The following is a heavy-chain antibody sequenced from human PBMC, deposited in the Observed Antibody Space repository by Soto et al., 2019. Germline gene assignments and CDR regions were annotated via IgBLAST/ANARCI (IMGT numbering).Heavy chain of an antibody. CDR1: GASIRSGGFK. CDR2: IFYDGTT. Sequence: SETRSRTWSVSGASIRSGGFKWIWIRQHPGKVLDWIGYIFYDGTTYYNPSLKGRVIISVDTSDNSFSLNLNSVTAADTAMYYCARDRRFCSTASCLTGDFYYPMDVWGQGTTVTVSS. CDR3: ARDRRFCSTASCLTGDFYYPMDV. J-gene: IGHJ6*02. D-gene: IGHD2-2*01. V-gene: IGHV4-31*02.